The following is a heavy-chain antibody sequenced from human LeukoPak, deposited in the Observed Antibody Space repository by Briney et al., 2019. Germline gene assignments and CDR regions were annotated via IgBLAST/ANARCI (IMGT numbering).Heavy chain of an antibody. CDR3: ARGSPSYAQWHFDL. V-gene: IGHV1-2*04. CDR2: IIPNTGGT. CDR1: GYTITDYY. J-gene: IGHJ2*01. D-gene: IGHD2/OR15-2a*01. Sequence: ASVKVSCKASGYTITDYYLHWVRRAPGQGLEWMGWIIPNTGGTNYAQKFQDWVTMSSDTSISTAYMELSSLRSDDTAVYYCARGSPSYAQWHFDLWGRGTLVTVSS.